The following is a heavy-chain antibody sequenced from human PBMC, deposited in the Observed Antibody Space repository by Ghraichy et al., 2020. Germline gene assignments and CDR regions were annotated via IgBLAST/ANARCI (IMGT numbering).Heavy chain of an antibody. V-gene: IGHV4-34*01. CDR1: GGSFSGYY. J-gene: IGHJ5*02. D-gene: IGHD6-6*01. Sequence: SETLSLTCAVYGGSFSGYYWSWIRQPPGKGLEWIGEINHSGSTNYNPSLKSRVTISVDTSKNQFSLKLSSVTAADTAGYYCARGCAIAARPYWRWGWFDPWGQGTLVTVSS. CDR2: INHSGST. CDR3: ARGCAIAARPYWRWGWFDP.